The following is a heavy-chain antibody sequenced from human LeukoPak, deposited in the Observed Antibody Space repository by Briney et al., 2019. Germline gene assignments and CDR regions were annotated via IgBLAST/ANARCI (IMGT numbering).Heavy chain of an antibody. CDR3: ASTTGRDFDY. CDR2: ISYDGSNK. Sequence: GRSLRLSCAASGFTFSSYAMHWVRQAPGKGLEWGAVISYDGSNKYYADSVKGRFTISRDNSKNTLYLQMNSLRAEDTAVYYCASTTGRDFDYWGQGTLVTVSS. V-gene: IGHV3-30*04. D-gene: IGHD4-17*01. CDR1: GFTFSSYA. J-gene: IGHJ4*02.